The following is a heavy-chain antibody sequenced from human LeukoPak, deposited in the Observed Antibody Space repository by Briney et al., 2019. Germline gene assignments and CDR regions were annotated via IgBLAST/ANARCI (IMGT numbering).Heavy chain of an antibody. CDR3: AKDPNSGSYFY. Sequence: GRSLRLSCAASGFTFSSYGMHWVRQAPGKGLEWVAVISYDGSNKYYADSVKGRFTISRDNSKNTLYLQMNSLRAEDTAVYYCAKDPNSGSYFYWGQGTLVTVSS. J-gene: IGHJ4*02. V-gene: IGHV3-30*18. CDR2: ISYDGSNK. CDR1: GFTFSSYG. D-gene: IGHD1-26*01.